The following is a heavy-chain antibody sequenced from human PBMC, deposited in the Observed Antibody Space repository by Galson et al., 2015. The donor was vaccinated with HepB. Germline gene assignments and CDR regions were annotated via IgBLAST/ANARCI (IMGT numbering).Heavy chain of an antibody. D-gene: IGHD6-19*01. Sequence: CAISGDSVSSNSAAWNWIRQSPSRGLEWLGRTYYRSKWYNDYAVSVKSRITINPDTSKNQFSLQLNSVTPEDTAVYYCARWYSSGWYPYYYYGMDVWGQGTTVTVSS. CDR1: GDSVSSNSAA. J-gene: IGHJ6*02. V-gene: IGHV6-1*01. CDR3: ARWYSSGWYPYYYYGMDV. CDR2: TYYRSKWYN.